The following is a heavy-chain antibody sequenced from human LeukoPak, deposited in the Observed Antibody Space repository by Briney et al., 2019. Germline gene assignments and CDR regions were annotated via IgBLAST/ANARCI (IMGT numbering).Heavy chain of an antibody. Sequence: SGGSLRLSCTASGFTFSSYWMNWVRQAPGKGLEWVANIKQDGSEKYYVDSVKGRFTISRDNAKKSLYLQMNSLRAEDTAVYYCARETEMANLDYWGQGTPVTVSS. V-gene: IGHV3-7*04. CDR3: ARETEMANLDY. CDR2: IKQDGSEK. J-gene: IGHJ4*02. D-gene: IGHD5-24*01. CDR1: GFTFSSYW.